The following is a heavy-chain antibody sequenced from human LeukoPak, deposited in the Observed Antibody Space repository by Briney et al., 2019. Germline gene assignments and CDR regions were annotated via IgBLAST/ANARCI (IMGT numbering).Heavy chain of an antibody. CDR3: ARDPDYGGNVWFDP. CDR2: IYGGGNT. CDR1: GFTVSYNS. J-gene: IGHJ5*02. Sequence: GGSLRLSCVGCGFTVSYNSMSWVRQAPGKGLEWVSTIYGGGNTYYADSAKGRFTISRDNSKNMLFLQMNSLRAEDTAVYYCARDPDYGGNVWFDPWGQGTLVTVSS. D-gene: IGHD4-23*01. V-gene: IGHV3-66*01.